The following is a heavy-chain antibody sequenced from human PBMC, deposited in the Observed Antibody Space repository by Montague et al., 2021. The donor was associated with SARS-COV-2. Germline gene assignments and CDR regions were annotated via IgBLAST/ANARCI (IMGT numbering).Heavy chain of an antibody. CDR2: INHSANT. J-gene: IGHJ6*02. V-gene: IGHV4-34*01. D-gene: IGHD3-10*01. CDR1: GGSLSGYY. Sequence: SETLSLTCAVHGGSLSGYYWSWIRQPPEKGLEWIGEINHSANTKXNPSLKSPVTISIDTSKNQFSLKMTSVTAADTATYYCASGICPSGSYYNMYYYCLNIWGQGTTVIVSS. CDR3: ASGICPSGSYYNMYYYCLNI.